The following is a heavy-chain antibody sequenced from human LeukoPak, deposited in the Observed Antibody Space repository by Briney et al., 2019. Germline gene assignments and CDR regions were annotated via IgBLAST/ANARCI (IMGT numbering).Heavy chain of an antibody. CDR1: GVSISSSSYY. CDR2: IYYSGST. CDR3: ARHESLLFFFDY. J-gene: IGHJ4*02. D-gene: IGHD2-21*02. Sequence: SETLSLTCTVSGVSISSSSYYWGWIRQPPGKGLEWIGSIYYSGSTYYNPSLKSRVTISVDTSKNQFSLKLSSVTAADTAVYYCARHESLLFFFDYWGQGTLVTVSS. V-gene: IGHV4-39*01.